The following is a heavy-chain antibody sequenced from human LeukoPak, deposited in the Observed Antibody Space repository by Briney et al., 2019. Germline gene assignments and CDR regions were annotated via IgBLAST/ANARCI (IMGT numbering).Heavy chain of an antibody. D-gene: IGHD1-7*01. Sequence: SETLSLTCTVSGGSISSYYWSWIRQPPGKGLEWIGYMYYSGSTNYNPSLKSRVTISVDTSKNQFSLKLSSVTAADTAVYYCARLVSGNYGWFDPWGQETLVTVSS. CDR1: GGSISSYY. CDR3: ARLVSGNYGWFDP. V-gene: IGHV4-59*08. J-gene: IGHJ5*02. CDR2: MYYSGST.